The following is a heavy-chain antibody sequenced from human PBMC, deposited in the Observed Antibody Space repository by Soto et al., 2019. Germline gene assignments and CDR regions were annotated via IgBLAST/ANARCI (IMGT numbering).Heavy chain of an antibody. J-gene: IGHJ1*01. V-gene: IGHV3-23*01. CDR3: ARDSSGHHSPLAD. D-gene: IGHD3-22*01. CDR2: ISGSGGST. Sequence: GSLRLSCAASGFTFSSYAMSWVRQAPGKGLEWVSAISGSGGSTYYADSVKGQFTISRDNSKNTLYLQMNSLRAEDTAVYYCARDSSGHHSPLADWGQGTLVPGAS. CDR1: GFTFSSYA.